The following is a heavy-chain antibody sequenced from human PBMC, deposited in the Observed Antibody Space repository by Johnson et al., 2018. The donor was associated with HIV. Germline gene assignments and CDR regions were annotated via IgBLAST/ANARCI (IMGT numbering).Heavy chain of an antibody. V-gene: IGHV3-49*03. CDR2: IRSKAYGGTT. J-gene: IGHJ3*02. Sequence: EVQLVESGGGLVQPGRSLRLSCTASGFTFGDYAMSWFRQAPGKGLEWVGFIRSKAYGGTTEYAASVKGRFTISRDDSKSIAYLQMNSLKTEDTAVYYCTRVPGDYDFWSGSSTDVAFDIWGQGTMVTVSS. D-gene: IGHD3-3*01. CDR1: GFTFGDYA. CDR3: TRVPGDYDFWSGSSTDVAFDI.